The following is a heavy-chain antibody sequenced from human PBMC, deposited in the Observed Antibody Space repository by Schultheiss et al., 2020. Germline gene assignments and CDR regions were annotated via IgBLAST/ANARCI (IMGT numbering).Heavy chain of an antibody. CDR3: ANLPWIQLWDYGMDV. D-gene: IGHD5-18*01. CDR1: GFTFGDYA. V-gene: IGHV3-49*04. J-gene: IGHJ6*02. CDR2: IRSKAYGGTT. Sequence: GESLKISCTASGFTFGDYAMSWVRQAPGKGLEWVGFIRSKAYGGTTEYAASVKGRFTISRDDSKSIAYLQMNSLKTEDTAVYYCANLPWIQLWDYGMDVWGQGTTVTVSS.